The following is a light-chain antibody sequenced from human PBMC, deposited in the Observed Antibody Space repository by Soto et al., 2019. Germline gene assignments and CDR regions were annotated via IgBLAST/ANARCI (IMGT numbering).Light chain of an antibody. V-gene: IGKV2-30*02. CDR2: KVS. Sequence: TQSPLSLPVTLGQPASTSCRSNQIVVHSHGIAYFGWFQQRPGRSPRRLIYKVSNLESGVPARFSGSGSGTDFALKISRVEAEDVGVYYCMQGTHWPITFGQGTRLEIK. CDR3: MQGTHWPIT. CDR1: QIVVHSHGIAY. J-gene: IGKJ5*01.